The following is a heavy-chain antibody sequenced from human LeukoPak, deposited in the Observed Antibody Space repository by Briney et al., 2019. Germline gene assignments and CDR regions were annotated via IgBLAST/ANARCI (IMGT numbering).Heavy chain of an antibody. CDR1: GFTFSSYA. CDR2: ISGSGGST. D-gene: IGHD3-3*01. V-gene: IGHV3-23*01. CDR3: AKVPYYDFRSGYAYYFDY. Sequence: GGSLRLSCAASGFTFSSYAMSWVRQAPGKGLEWVSAISGSGGSTYYADSEKGRFTISRDNSKNTLYLRMNSLRAEDTAVYYCAKVPYYDFRSGYAYYFDYWGQGTLVTVSS. J-gene: IGHJ4*02.